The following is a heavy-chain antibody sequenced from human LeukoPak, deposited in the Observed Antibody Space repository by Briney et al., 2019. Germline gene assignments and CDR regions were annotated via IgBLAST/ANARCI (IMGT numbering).Heavy chain of an antibody. CDR1: GFTFSSYA. CDR3: AKVMNYDFYAFDI. D-gene: IGHD3-3*01. J-gene: IGHJ3*02. CDR2: ISGSGGST. Sequence: GGSLRLSCAASGFTFSSYAMSWVRQAPGKGLEWVSAISGSGGSTYYADSVKGRFTISRDNSENTLHLQMNSLRAEEGTAVYYCAKVMNYDFYAFDIWGQGTLVTVSS. V-gene: IGHV3-23*01.